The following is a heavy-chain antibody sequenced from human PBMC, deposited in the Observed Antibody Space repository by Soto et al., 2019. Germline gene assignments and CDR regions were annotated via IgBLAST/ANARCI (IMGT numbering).Heavy chain of an antibody. CDR1: GFTFSSYA. Sequence: GGSLRLSCAASGFTFSSYAMHWVRQAPGKGQEWVAVISYDGSNKYYADSVKGRFTISRDNSKNTLYLQMNSLRAEDTAVYYCARDSPKYYYDSSGYYGYWGQGTLVTVSS. CDR3: ARDSPKYYYDSSGYYGY. V-gene: IGHV3-30-3*01. J-gene: IGHJ4*02. D-gene: IGHD3-22*01. CDR2: ISYDGSNK.